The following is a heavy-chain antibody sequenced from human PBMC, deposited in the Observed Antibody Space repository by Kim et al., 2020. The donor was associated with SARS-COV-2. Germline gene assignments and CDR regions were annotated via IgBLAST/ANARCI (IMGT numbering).Heavy chain of an antibody. Sequence: ASVKVSCKASGYTFTSYAMNWVRQAPGQGLEWMGWINTNTGNPTYAQGFTGRFVFSLDTSVSTAYLQISSLKAEDTAVYYCARGGYAFWSGYYEPYWYFDPWGRGTLVTVSS. D-gene: IGHD3-3*01. CDR3: ARGGYAFWSGYYEPYWYFDP. CDR2: INTNTGNP. V-gene: IGHV7-4-1*02. J-gene: IGHJ2*01. CDR1: GYTFTSYA.